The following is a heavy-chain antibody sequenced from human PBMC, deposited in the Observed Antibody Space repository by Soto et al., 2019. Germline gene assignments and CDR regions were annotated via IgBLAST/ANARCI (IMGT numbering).Heavy chain of an antibody. CDR3: AKDRYVGGDY. Sequence: PGGSLRLSCAASGFTFSSYAMTWVRQAPGKGLEWVSVISGSGGSTYFADSVKGRFTISRDNSKNTLYLQMNSLRAEDTAVYYCAKDRYVGGDYWGQGTLVTVSS. V-gene: IGHV3-23*01. D-gene: IGHD3-10*01. CDR2: ISGSGGST. CDR1: GFTFSSYA. J-gene: IGHJ4*02.